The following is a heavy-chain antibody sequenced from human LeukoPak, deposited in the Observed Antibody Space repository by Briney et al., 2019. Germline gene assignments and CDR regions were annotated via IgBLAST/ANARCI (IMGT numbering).Heavy chain of an antibody. CDR3: ARDLVGATTSGDY. CDR2: INPNSGGT. V-gene: IGHV1-2*06. Sequence: GASVKVSCKASGYTFTGYYMHWVRQAPGQGLEWMGRINPNSGGTNYAQKFQGRVTMTRDTSISTAYMELSRLRSDDTAVYYCARDLVGATTSGDYWGQGTLVTVSS. J-gene: IGHJ4*02. CDR1: GYTFTGYY. D-gene: IGHD1-26*01.